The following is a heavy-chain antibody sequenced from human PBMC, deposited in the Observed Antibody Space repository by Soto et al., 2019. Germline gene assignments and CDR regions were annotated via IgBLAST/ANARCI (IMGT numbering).Heavy chain of an antibody. CDR2: INHSGST. V-gene: IGHV4-34*01. CDR1: GGSFSGYY. CDR3: ARILWSGYLLSDY. J-gene: IGHJ4*02. Sequence: TSEMLSLTCAVYGGSFSGYYWSWIRQPPGKGLEWIGEINHSGSTNYNPSLKSRVTISVDTSKNQFSLKLSSVTAADTAVYYCARILWSGYLLSDYWGQGTLVTVSS. D-gene: IGHD3-3*01.